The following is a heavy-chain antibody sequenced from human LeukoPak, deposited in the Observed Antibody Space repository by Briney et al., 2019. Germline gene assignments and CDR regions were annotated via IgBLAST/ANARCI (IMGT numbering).Heavy chain of an antibody. D-gene: IGHD4-23*01. CDR3: VRGATAVTRHLDY. J-gene: IGHJ4*02. V-gene: IGHV3-21*01. CDR1: GFTFSGYS. Sequence: GGSLRLSCAASGFTFSGYSMSWVRQAPGKGLEWVSIISSSSSHIFDADSVKGRFAISSDNAKNSLYLQMNSLRPEDTAVYYCVRGATAVTRHLDYWGQGTLVTVSS. CDR2: ISSSSSHI.